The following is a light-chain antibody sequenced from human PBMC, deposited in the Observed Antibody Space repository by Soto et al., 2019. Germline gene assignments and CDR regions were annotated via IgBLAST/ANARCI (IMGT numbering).Light chain of an antibody. CDR3: QKYSNSPPT. J-gene: IGKJ1*01. CDR2: GAS. Sequence: EIVLTQSPGTLSLSPGERATLSCRASQSVSSRYLAWYQQKPGQAPRLLIYGASSRATGIPDRFSGRGSGTFFSLTISRVEPEVCGVYYSQKYSNSPPTCGQGNGVDI. V-gene: IGKV3-20*01. CDR1: QSVSSRY.